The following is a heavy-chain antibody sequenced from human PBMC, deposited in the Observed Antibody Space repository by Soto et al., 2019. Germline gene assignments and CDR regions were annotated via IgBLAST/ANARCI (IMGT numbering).Heavy chain of an antibody. V-gene: IGHV1-69*12. J-gene: IGHJ4*02. Sequence: QVQLVQSGAEVKKPESSVKVSCKAPGGTFSTYAISWVRQAPGQGLEWMGGIIPMFGTAHYAQRFQDRVRIPADESTNTVYMELSSLRSEDTAVYFCASGIQLWLRRINDGYSGWGQGTLVTVSS. D-gene: IGHD5-18*01. CDR2: IIPMFGTA. CDR1: GGTFSTYA. CDR3: ASGIQLWLRRINDGYSG.